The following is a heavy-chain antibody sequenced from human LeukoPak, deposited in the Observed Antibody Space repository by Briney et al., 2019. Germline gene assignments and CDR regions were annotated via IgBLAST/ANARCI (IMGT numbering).Heavy chain of an antibody. D-gene: IGHD3-10*01. Sequence: GGSLRLSCAASEFTFSTYGMHWVRQAPGKGLEWLTFIRSDGSITYYADSVKGRFTISRDNSKNTLYLQMNSLRAEDTALYYCAKGRAGMVRGVCDYWGQGTLVTVSS. V-gene: IGHV3-30*02. J-gene: IGHJ4*02. CDR2: IRSDGSIT. CDR3: AKGRAGMVRGVCDY. CDR1: EFTFSTYG.